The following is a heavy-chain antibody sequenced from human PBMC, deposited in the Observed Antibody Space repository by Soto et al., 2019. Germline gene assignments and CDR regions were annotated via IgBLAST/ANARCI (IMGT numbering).Heavy chain of an antibody. D-gene: IGHD5-12*01. V-gene: IGHV3-23*01. CDR2: ISSSGST. CDR1: GFTFSSQT. CDR3: AKGARDVDY. Sequence: EVQLLESGGGLVQPGGSLRLSCAASGFTFSSQTMSWVRQAPGKGLEWVSVISSSGSTSYTDSVEGRFTISKDSSKNTLHLQLNSLRVEDTAVYYCAKGARDVDYWGQGTLVTVSS. J-gene: IGHJ4*02.